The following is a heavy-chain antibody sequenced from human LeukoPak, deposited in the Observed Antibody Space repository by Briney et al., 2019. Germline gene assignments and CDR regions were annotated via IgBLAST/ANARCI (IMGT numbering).Heavy chain of an antibody. CDR2: IKQDGSEK. CDR1: GFTFSSYW. CDR3: ARRGQYYYGSGSYPYYYYYMDV. D-gene: IGHD3-10*01. J-gene: IGHJ6*03. V-gene: IGHV3-7*03. Sequence: GGSLRLSCAASGFTFSSYWMSWVRQAPGKGLEWVANIKQDGSEKYYVDSAKGRFTISRDNAKNSLYLQMNSLRAEDTAVYYCARRGQYYYGSGSYPYYYYYMDVWGKGTTVTISS.